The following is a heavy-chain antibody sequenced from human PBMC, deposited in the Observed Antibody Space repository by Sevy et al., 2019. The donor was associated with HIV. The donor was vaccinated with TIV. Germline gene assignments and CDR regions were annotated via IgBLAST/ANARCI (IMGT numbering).Heavy chain of an antibody. Sequence: GGSLRLSCEASGFTFSDAWMNWVRQAPGKGLEWVGRIKTKAAGETTDYASPVKGRLTIARDDPQNTLFQQMNSVIIEDSVVYFCTSDGLEPVYYCFDYWGQGTRVTVS. J-gene: IGHJ4*02. CDR2: IKTKAAGETT. CDR3: TSDGLEPVYYCFDY. D-gene: IGHD1-1*01. CDR1: GFTFSDAW. V-gene: IGHV3-15*07.